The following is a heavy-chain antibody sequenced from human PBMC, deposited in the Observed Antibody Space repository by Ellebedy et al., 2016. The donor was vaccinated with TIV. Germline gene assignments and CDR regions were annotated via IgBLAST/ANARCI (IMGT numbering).Heavy chain of an antibody. Sequence: GESLKISCAASGFTFSNAWMNWVRQAPGKGLEWVGRIKSKTDGGTTDYAAPVKGRFTISRDDSKNTLYLQMNSLKTEDTAVYYCTTWGIVGATPYWGQGTLVTVSS. D-gene: IGHD1-26*01. V-gene: IGHV3-15*07. CDR3: TTWGIVGATPY. CDR1: GFTFSNAW. J-gene: IGHJ4*02. CDR2: IKSKTDGGTT.